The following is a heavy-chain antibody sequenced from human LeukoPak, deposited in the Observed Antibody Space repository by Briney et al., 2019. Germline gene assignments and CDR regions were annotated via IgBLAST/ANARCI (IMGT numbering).Heavy chain of an antibody. CDR1: GFTFSNYG. D-gene: IGHD3-10*01. CDR2: ITGNGANT. CDR3: ARDRSGSYPNWFDP. J-gene: IGHJ5*02. V-gene: IGHV3-23*01. Sequence: GGSLRLSCAASGFTFSNYGMSWVRQAPGKGLEWVSAITGNGANTFYADSVKGRFTISRDNSKNTMYLQMNSLRAEDTALYYCARDRSGSYPNWFDPWARGPWSPSPQ.